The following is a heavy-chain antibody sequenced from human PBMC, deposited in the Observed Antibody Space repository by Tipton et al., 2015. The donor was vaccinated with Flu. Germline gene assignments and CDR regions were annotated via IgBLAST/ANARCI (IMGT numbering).Heavy chain of an antibody. CDR3: VHRRISYYSQASGLDWFDS. D-gene: IGHD3-16*01. Sequence: LVKPTQTLTLTCNFSGFSLDTSGETVGWVRQPPGKAMEWLALIFWDDDWRYSPTLRGRLSITKDTSRNQVVLSMTDMDPEDTATYYCVHRRISYYSQASGLDWFDSWGQGTLVIVSS. CDR2: IFWDDDW. CDR1: GFSLDTSGET. J-gene: IGHJ5*01. V-gene: IGHV2-5*02.